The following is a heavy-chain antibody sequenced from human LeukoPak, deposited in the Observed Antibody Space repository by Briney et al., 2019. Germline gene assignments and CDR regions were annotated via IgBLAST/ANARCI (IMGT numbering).Heavy chain of an antibody. CDR3: ARPRGQQLDDAFDI. V-gene: IGHV3-48*01. CDR2: ISSHTSTI. Sequence: GGSLRLSCAASGFTFSSYWMHWVRQAPGKGLEWVSYISSHTSTIYYVDSVKGRFTISRDNAKNSLYLQMNSLRAEDTAVYYCARPRGQQLDDAFDIWGQGTMVTVSS. CDR1: GFTFSSYW. J-gene: IGHJ3*02. D-gene: IGHD6-13*01.